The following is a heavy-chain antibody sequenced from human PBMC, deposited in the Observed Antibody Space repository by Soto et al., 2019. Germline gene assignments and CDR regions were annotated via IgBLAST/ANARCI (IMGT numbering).Heavy chain of an antibody. CDR1: GFSFSVSP. J-gene: IGHJ5*01. D-gene: IGHD1-26*01. V-gene: IGHV3-30-3*01. CDR2: ISNDGTKK. Sequence: PGGSLRLSCAAAGFSFSVSPMHCVRQAPGKGPEWVALISNDGTKKFYADSVKGRFSISRDNVKNTVDLQMNSLRVEDTAVYYCARLAYSNFLGGLDSWGQGTLVTVSS. CDR3: ARLAYSNFLGGLDS.